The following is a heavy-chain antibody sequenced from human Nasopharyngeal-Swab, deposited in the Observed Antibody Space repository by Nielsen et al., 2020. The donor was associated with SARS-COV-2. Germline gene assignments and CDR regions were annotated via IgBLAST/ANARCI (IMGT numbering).Heavy chain of an antibody. CDR3: ARDRGAAMAGRGWIGGVYYYGMDV. CDR1: GYTFTSYD. J-gene: IGHJ6*02. V-gene: IGHV1-8*01. CDR2: MNPNSGNT. D-gene: IGHD5-18*01. Sequence: ASVKVSCKASGYTFTSYDINWVRQATGKGLEWMGWMNPNSGNTGYAQNFQGRVTMTRNTSISTAYMELSSLRSQDTAVYYCARDRGAAMAGRGWIGGVYYYGMDVWGQGTTVTVSS.